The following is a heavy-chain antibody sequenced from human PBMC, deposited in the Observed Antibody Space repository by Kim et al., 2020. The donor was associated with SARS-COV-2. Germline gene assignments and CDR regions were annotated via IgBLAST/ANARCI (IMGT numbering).Heavy chain of an antibody. J-gene: IGHJ3*02. D-gene: IGHD6-13*01. CDR1: GYTFTSYA. V-gene: IGHV7-4-1*02. Sequence: ASVKVSCKASGYTFTSYAMNWVRQAPGQGLEWMGWINTNTGNPTYAQGFTGRFVFSLDTSVSTAYLQISSLQAEDTAVYYCAREGRYSSSWYEGYDAFDIWGQGTMVTVSS. CDR2: INTNTGNP. CDR3: AREGRYSSSWYEGYDAFDI.